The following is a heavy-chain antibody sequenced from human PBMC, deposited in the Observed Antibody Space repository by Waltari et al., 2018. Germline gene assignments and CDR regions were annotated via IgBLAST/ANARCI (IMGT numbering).Heavy chain of an antibody. D-gene: IGHD6-13*01. CDR1: GGSISSHY. V-gene: IGHV4-59*11. Sequence: QVQLQESGPGLVKPSETLSLTCTVSGGSISSHYWSCIRQPPGKGLEWIGYIYYSGSTNYNPSLKSRVTISVDTSKNQFSLKLSSVTAADTAVYYCAREEQSLAAAEYYFDYWGQGTLVTVSS. CDR3: AREEQSLAAAEYYFDY. CDR2: IYYSGST. J-gene: IGHJ4*02.